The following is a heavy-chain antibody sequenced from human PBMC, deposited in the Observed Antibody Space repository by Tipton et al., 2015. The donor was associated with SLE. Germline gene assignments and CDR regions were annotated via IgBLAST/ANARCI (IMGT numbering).Heavy chain of an antibody. CDR1: GDSISSGYY. CDR2: IYHSGST. V-gene: IGHV4-38-2*01. J-gene: IGHJ4*02. D-gene: IGHD6-6*01. CDR3: ARGLIASRPPYFDS. Sequence: TLSLTCAVSGDSISSGYYWSWIRQPPGKGLEWIGSIYHSGSTYYNPSLKSRVNTSVDMSKNKFSLKMTSVTAADTAVYYCARGLIASRPPYFDSWGQGTLVIVSS.